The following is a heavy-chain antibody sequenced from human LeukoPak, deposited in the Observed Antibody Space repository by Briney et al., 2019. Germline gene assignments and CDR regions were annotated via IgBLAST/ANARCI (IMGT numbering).Heavy chain of an antibody. CDR3: ARFGSDSFGYKYYFDS. J-gene: IGHJ4*02. D-gene: IGHD3-22*01. Sequence: PSETLSLTCTVSGGSISSGGYYWSWIRQHPGKGLEWIGFIYYSGSTYYNPSLKSRVTISVDTSKNHFSLRLNSVTAADTAVYFCARFGSDSFGYKYYFDSWGQGILVTVSS. V-gene: IGHV4-31*03. CDR2: IYYSGST. CDR1: GGSISSGGYY.